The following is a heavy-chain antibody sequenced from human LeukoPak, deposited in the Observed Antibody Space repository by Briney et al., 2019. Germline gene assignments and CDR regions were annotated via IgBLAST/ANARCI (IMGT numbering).Heavy chain of an antibody. D-gene: IGHD7-27*01. CDR1: GGSFSGYY. CDR3: ARALGRDY. Sequence: PSETLSLTCAVYGGSFSGYYWSWIGQPPGKGLEWIGEINHSGSTNYNPSLKSRVTISVDTSKNQFSLKLSSVTAADTAVYYCARALGRDYWGQGTLVTVSS. V-gene: IGHV4-34*01. J-gene: IGHJ4*02. CDR2: INHSGST.